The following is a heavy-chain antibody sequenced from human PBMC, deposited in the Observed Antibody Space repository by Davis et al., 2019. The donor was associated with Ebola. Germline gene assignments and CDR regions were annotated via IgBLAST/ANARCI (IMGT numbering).Heavy chain of an antibody. CDR1: GFSFSSYA. D-gene: IGHD1-26*01. CDR2: ISGSGGST. J-gene: IGHJ4*02. Sequence: GESLKISCVASGFSFSSYAVSWVRRAPGKGLEWVSAISGSGGSTYYADSVKGRFTISRDNSKNTLYLQMNSLRVEDTAVYYCAKDLIAVGASYWSQGTLVTVSS. V-gene: IGHV3-23*01. CDR3: AKDLIAVGASY.